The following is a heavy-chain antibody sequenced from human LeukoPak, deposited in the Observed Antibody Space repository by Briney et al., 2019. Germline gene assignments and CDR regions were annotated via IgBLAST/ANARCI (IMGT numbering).Heavy chain of an antibody. CDR1: RFTFSSYA. Sequence: GGSLRLSCAASRFTFSSYAMHWVRQAPGKGLEWVAVISYDGSNKYYADSVKGRFTISRDNSKNTLYLQMNSLRAEDTAVYYCARDSSGYHDYWRQGTLVTVSS. D-gene: IGHD3-22*01. V-gene: IGHV3-30-3*01. CDR2: ISYDGSNK. J-gene: IGHJ4*02. CDR3: ARDSSGYHDY.